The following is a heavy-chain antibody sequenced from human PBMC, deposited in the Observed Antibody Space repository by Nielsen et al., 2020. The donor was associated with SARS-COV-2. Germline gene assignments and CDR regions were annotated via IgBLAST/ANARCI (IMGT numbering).Heavy chain of an antibody. CDR3: ARGEAESVYSYGLGY. CDR2: IYYSGSI. V-gene: IGHV4-59*01. Sequence: SATLSLTCTVSGGSISSYYWSWIRQPPGKGLEWIGYIYYSGSINYNPSLKSRVTISVDTSKNQFSLKLSSVTAADTAVYYCARGEAESVYSYGLGYWGQGTLVTVSS. J-gene: IGHJ4*02. D-gene: IGHD5-18*01. CDR1: GGSISSYY.